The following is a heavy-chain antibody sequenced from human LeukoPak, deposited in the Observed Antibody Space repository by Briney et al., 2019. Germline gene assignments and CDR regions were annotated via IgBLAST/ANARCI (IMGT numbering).Heavy chain of an antibody. Sequence: SVKVSCKASGGTFSSYAISWVRQAPGQGLEWMGGIIPIFGTANYAQKFQGRVTITTDESTSTAYMELSSLRSEDTAVYYCARGEFEYSILAGNWFDPWGQGTLVTVSS. J-gene: IGHJ5*02. D-gene: IGHD3-10*01. V-gene: IGHV1-69*05. CDR1: GGTFSSYA. CDR2: IIPIFGTA. CDR3: ARGEFEYSILAGNWFDP.